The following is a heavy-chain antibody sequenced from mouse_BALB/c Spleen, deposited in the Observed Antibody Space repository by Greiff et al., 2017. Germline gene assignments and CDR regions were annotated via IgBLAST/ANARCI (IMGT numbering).Heavy chain of an antibody. CDR3: ARASWSWFAY. CDR2: IWAGGST. CDR1: GFSLTSYG. Sequence: VQVVESGPGLVAPSQSLSITCTVSGFSLTSYGVHWVRQPPGKGLEWLGVIWAGGSTNYNSALMSRLSISKDNSKSQVFLKMNSLQTDDTAMYYCARASWSWFAYWGQGTLVTVSA. J-gene: IGHJ3*01. V-gene: IGHV2-9*02.